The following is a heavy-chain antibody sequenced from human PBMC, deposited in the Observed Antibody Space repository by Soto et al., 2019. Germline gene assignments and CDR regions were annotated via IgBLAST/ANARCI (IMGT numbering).Heavy chain of an antibody. Sequence: ASVKVSCKAPGHTFTSYDTNWVRQATGQGLEWMGWMNPNSGNTGYAQKFQGRVTMTRNTSISTAYMELSSLRSEDTAVYYCARGITIFGVVIKNWFDPWGQGTLVTVSS. CDR3: ARGITIFGVVIKNWFDP. D-gene: IGHD3-3*01. V-gene: IGHV1-8*01. CDR2: MNPNSGNT. CDR1: GHTFTSYD. J-gene: IGHJ5*02.